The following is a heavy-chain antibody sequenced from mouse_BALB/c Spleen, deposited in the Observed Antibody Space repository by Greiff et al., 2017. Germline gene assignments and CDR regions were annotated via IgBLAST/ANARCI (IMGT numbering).Heavy chain of an antibody. CDR2: ISSGGSYT. Sequence: EVNVVESGGGLVKPGGSLKLSCAASGFTFSSYAMSWVRQTPEKRLEWVATISSGGSYTYYPDSVKGRFTISRDNAKNTLYLQMSSLRSEDTAMYYCSRHDWDHYSAMDYWGQGTSVTVSS. CDR3: SRHDWDHYSAMDY. V-gene: IGHV5-9-3*01. CDR1: GFTFSSYA. J-gene: IGHJ4*01. D-gene: IGHD4-1*01.